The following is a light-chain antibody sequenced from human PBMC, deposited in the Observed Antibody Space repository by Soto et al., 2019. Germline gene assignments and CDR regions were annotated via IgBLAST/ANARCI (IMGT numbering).Light chain of an antibody. CDR3: QHYNNWPLT. CDR2: GAS. J-gene: IGKJ1*01. V-gene: IGKV3-15*01. Sequence: EIVMTQSPDTLSVSPGERASLSCRASQSVSSNLAWYQQNPGQTPRLLIYGASARATGIPDRFSGRGSGTEFTLTISSLQSEDFSVYYCQHYNNWPLTFGQVTTAEIK. CDR1: QSVSSN.